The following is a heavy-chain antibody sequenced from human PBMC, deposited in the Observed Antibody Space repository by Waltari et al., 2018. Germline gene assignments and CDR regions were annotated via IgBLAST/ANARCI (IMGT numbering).Heavy chain of an antibody. CDR3: ARDKNYYFDY. J-gene: IGHJ4*02. CDR1: GFTFSNYG. CDR2: IWYDGSRT. V-gene: IGHV3-33*01. Sequence: QVQLVESGGGVVQPGRSLRLSCAASGFTFSNYGLHWVRQAPGKGLEWVALIWYDGSRTYYADSVKGRFTISRDNSKNTLYLQMNSLRADDTAVYYCARDKNYYFDYWGQGTLVTVSS.